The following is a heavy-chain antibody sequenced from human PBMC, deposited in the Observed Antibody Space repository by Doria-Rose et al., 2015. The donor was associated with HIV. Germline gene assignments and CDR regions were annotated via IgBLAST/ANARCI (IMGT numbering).Heavy chain of an antibody. CDR2: IHYSGNT. CDR1: GGSISSEGYY. J-gene: IGHJ5*02. D-gene: IGHD2-8*02. Sequence: QVQLQESGPGLVKPSQTLSLTCTVSGGSISSEGYYWTWIRHHPGTGLEWMGYIHYSGNTYYNPSLESRVTMSVDTSTNQFSLMLSSVTAADTAVYYCATDRGGVRNWFDPWGQGTLVTVSS. CDR3: ATDRGGVRNWFDP. V-gene: IGHV4-31*03.